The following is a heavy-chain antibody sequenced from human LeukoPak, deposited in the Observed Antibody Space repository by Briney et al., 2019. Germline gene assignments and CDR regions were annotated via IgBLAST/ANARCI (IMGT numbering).Heavy chain of an antibody. CDR3: AQDRAWIQFLY. CDR1: GFTSSNYG. CDR2: ITGRGETK. D-gene: IGHD5-18*01. Sequence: PGGSLRLSCAASGFTSSNYGMNWVRLAPGKGLEWVSGITGRGETKYYADSVKGRFTISRDNSKNTLYLQINSLRAEDTAVYYCAQDRAWIQFLYWGQGTLVTVS. J-gene: IGHJ4*02. V-gene: IGHV3-23*01.